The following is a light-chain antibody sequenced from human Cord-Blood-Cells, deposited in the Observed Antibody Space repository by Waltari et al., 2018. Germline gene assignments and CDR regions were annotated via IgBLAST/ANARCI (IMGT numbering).Light chain of an antibody. CDR3: QQYGSSPPIT. Sequence: EIVLTQSPGTLSLSPGERATISCRASQSVSSSYLAWYQQKPGRAPRLLIYGASSRATGIPDRFSGSGSGTDFTLTISRLEPEDFAVYYCQQYGSSPPITFGQGTRLEIK. J-gene: IGKJ5*01. CDR2: GAS. CDR1: QSVSSSY. V-gene: IGKV3-20*01.